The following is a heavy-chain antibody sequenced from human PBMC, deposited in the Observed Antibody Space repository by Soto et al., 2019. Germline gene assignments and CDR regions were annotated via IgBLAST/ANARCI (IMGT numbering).Heavy chain of an antibody. CDR3: ARDYGGNFAFDI. Sequence: EVQLVESGGGLVQPGGSLRLSCAASGFTVSSSYMNWVRQAPGKGLEWVSVIYSGGSTYDADSVKGRFTISRDNSKNTLYLQMNSLRAEDTAVYYCARDYGGNFAFDIWGQGTVVTVSS. V-gene: IGHV3-66*01. CDR1: GFTVSSSY. CDR2: IYSGGST. D-gene: IGHD4-17*01. J-gene: IGHJ3*02.